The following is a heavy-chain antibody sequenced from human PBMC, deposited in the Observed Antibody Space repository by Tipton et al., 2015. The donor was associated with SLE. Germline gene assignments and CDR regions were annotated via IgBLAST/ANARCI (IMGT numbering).Heavy chain of an antibody. CDR2: GGTT. J-gene: IGHJ4*02. CDR3: TTDPVYDYVWGSYRPQQRGY. V-gene: IGHV3-15*01. D-gene: IGHD3-16*02. Sequence: GGTTDYAAPVKGRFTISRDDSKNTLYLQMNSLKTEDTAVYYCTTDPVYDYVWGSYRPQQRGYWGQGTLVTVSS.